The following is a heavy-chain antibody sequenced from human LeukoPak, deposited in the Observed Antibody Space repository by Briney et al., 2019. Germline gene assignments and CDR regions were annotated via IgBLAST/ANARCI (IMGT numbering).Heavy chain of an antibody. CDR1: GGSISNGGYY. Sequence: SQTPSLTCTVSGGSISNGGYYWSWIRQHPGKGLEWIGYIYASATTYSNPALQPRLSTSVGLSSNHFSFKLPPMTGPGTAVCFCARGGDRRGFDYWGQGTRVTVSS. J-gene: IGHJ4*02. D-gene: IGHD1-14*01. CDR3: ARGGDRRGFDY. CDR2: IYASATT. V-gene: IGHV4-31*03.